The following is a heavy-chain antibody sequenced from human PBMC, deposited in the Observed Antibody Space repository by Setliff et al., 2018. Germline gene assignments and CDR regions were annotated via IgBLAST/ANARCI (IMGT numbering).Heavy chain of an antibody. J-gene: IGHJ4*02. Sequence: TLSLTCNVSADSISSYFWSWIRQPPGKALEWLARIDWDDYKFYSTSLKTRLTISKDTSKNQVVLTMTNMDPVDTATYYCARTPSGLLNFDYWGQGTLVTVSS. CDR1: ADSISSYFW. CDR2: IDWDDYK. CDR3: ARTPSGLLNFDY. D-gene: IGHD2-15*01. V-gene: IGHV2-70*16.